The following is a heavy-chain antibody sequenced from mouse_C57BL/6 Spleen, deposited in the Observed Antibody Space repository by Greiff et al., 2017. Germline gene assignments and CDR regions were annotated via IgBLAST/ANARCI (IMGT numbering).Heavy chain of an antibody. D-gene: IGHD1-1*01. V-gene: IGHV5-4*01. CDR3: AREEYGSSFAY. J-gene: IGHJ3*01. CDR1: GFTFSSYD. Sequence: EVKLVESGGGLVKPGGSLKLSCAASGFTFSSYDMSWVRQTPEKRLEWVATISDGGSYTYYQDNVKGRFTISRDNAKNNLYLQMSHLKSEDTAMYYCAREEYGSSFAYWCQGTLVTVSA. CDR2: ISDGGSYT.